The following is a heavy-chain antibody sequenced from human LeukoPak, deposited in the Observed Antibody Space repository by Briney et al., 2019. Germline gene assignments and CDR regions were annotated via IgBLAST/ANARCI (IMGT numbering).Heavy chain of an antibody. D-gene: IGHD3-22*01. J-gene: IGHJ4*02. Sequence: PGGSLRLSCAASGFAFSSYAMSWVRQAPGKGLEWVSTFSGSVDGSTYYADSVKGRFTISRDNSKNTLYLLMNSLRAEDTAVYYCVRGGGSSAYYYSSYWGQGTLVTVSS. V-gene: IGHV3-23*01. CDR3: VRGGGSSAYYYSSY. CDR2: FSGSVDGST. CDR1: GFAFSSYA.